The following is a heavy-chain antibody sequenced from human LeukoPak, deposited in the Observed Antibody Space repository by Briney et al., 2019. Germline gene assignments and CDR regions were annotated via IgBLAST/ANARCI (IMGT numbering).Heavy chain of an antibody. V-gene: IGHV1-69*05. CDR1: GGTFSSYA. D-gene: IGHD2-15*01. CDR3: ARVGYCSGGSCRPAHYYMDV. J-gene: IGHJ6*03. CDR2: IIPIFGTA. Sequence: GASVKVSCKASGGTFSSYAISWVRQAPGQGLEWMGGIIPIFGTANYAQKFQGRVTITTDESTSTAYMELSSLRSEDTAVYYCARVGYCSGGSCRPAHYYMDVWGKGTTVTVSS.